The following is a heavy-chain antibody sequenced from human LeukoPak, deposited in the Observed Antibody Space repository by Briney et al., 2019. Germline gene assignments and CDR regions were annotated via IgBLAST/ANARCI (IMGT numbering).Heavy chain of an antibody. V-gene: IGHV4-61*02. J-gene: IGHJ4*02. CDR1: GDSISSGDYY. CDR2: IYTSGST. Sequence: SQTLSLTCTVSGDSISSGDYYWSWIRQPAGKGLEWIGRIYTSGSTNYNPSLKSRVTISVDTSKNQFSLKLSSVTAADTAVYYCARDSRRGSGSYLSFDYWGQGTLVTVSS. D-gene: IGHD3-10*01. CDR3: ARDSRRGSGSYLSFDY.